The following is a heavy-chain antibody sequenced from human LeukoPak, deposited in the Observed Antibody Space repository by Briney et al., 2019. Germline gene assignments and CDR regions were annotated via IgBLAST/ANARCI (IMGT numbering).Heavy chain of an antibody. V-gene: IGHV1-2*02. J-gene: IGHJ6*03. D-gene: IGHD1-26*01. CDR1: GYTFTVDY. Sequence: GASGRVSFAGSGYTFTVDYMQWGRQAPGERGERMGWINPNSGGTNYAQKFQGSVTMTRDTSISTAYMELSRLRSHETAVYYSASVSVGATNYYYYFYYMDVWGKGTTVTVSS. CDR2: INPNSGGT. CDR3: ASVSVGATNYYYYFYYMDV.